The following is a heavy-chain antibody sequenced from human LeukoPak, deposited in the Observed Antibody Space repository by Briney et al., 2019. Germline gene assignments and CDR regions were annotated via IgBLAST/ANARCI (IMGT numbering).Heavy chain of an antibody. CDR1: GFSFSDHF. J-gene: IGHJ3*01. D-gene: IGHD4-23*01. CDR2: ISGIGAT. CDR3: ARDPMYNGGNSGAFDF. Sequence: GGSLRLSCAASGFSFSDHFMTWIRQAPGKGPEWISYISGIGATYYADSVKGRFTISRDNAQYSLWLQMSSLRAEDTAVYYCARDPMYNGGNSGAFDFWGQGTLVTVSS. V-gene: IGHV3-11*01.